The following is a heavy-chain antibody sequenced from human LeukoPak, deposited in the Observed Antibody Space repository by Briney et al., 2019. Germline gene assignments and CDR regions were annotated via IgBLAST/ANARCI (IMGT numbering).Heavy chain of an antibody. CDR3: ARDREDGDYGGN. Sequence: GGSLRLSSAASGVTFSSYAMPWVRQAPGKGLEWVAVISYDGSNKYYADSVKGRFTISRDNSKNTLYLQMNSLRAEDTAVYYCARDREDGDYGGNWGQGTLVTVSS. V-gene: IGHV3-30-3*01. CDR1: GVTFSSYA. CDR2: ISYDGSNK. J-gene: IGHJ4*02. D-gene: IGHD4-17*01.